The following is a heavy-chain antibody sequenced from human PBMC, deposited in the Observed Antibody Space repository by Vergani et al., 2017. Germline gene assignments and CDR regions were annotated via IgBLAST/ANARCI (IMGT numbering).Heavy chain of an antibody. CDR1: GFTFSSFS. D-gene: IGHD1-1*01. CDR3: ARGLRYGDY. Sequence: EVPLVESGGGLVKPGGSLRLSCAASGFTFSSFSINWVRQAPGEGLEWVSSISTGGTYVYYADSMKGRFTISSDNAKNSLYLQMHSLRVEDTAVYYCARGLRYGDYWGQGTLVSVSS. V-gene: IGHV3-21*01. CDR2: ISTGGTYV. J-gene: IGHJ4*02.